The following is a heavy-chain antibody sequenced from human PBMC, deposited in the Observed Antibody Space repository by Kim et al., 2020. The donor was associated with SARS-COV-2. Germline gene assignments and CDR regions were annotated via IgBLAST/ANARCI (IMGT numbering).Heavy chain of an antibody. J-gene: IGHJ5*02. CDR1: GYSFTSYW. CDR2: IDPSDSYT. Sequence: GESLKISCKGSGYSFTSYWISWVRQMPGKGLEWMGRIDPSDSYTNYSPSFQGHVTISADKSISTAYLQWSSLKASDTAMYYCARTYCTMIACNWFDPWGQGTLVTVSS. V-gene: IGHV5-10-1*01. CDR3: ARTYCTMIACNWFDP. D-gene: IGHD3-22*01.